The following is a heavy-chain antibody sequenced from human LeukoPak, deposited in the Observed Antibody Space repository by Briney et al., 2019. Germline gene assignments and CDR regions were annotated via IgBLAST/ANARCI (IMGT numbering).Heavy chain of an antibody. J-gene: IGHJ6*02. D-gene: IGHD2-8*01. CDR2: INPSGGST. CDR1: GYTFTSYY. Sequence: GASVKVSCKASGYTFTSYYMHWVRQAPGQGLEWMGIINPSGGSTSYAQKFQGRVTMTRDTSTSTVYMELSSLRTEDTAVYYCARPLRSNDGMDVWGQGTTVTVSS. V-gene: IGHV1-46*01. CDR3: ARPLRSNDGMDV.